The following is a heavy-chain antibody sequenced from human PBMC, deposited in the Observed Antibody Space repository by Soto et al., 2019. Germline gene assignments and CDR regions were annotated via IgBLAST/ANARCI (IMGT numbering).Heavy chain of an antibody. Sequence: EVQLLESGGGLVQPGGSLRLSCAAAGYTFSSYAMSWVRQAPGKGLEWVSAISASGGSTYYADSVKGRFTISRDNSKNTLYLQMNSLRAEDTAVYYCAKDVAARPVNWFDPWGQGTLVTVSS. D-gene: IGHD6-6*01. CDR1: GYTFSSYA. CDR2: ISASGGST. J-gene: IGHJ5*02. V-gene: IGHV3-23*01. CDR3: AKDVAARPVNWFDP.